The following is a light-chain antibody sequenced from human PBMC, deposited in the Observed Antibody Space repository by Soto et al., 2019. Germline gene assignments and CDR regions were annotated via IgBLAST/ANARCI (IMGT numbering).Light chain of an antibody. J-gene: IGLJ1*01. Sequence: QSVLTQPPSVSGAPGQRVTISCTGSSSDIGAGFDVHWYQHLPGTAPNLLIYGNTNRPSGVPGRFSGSKSGTSASLVITGLQAEDEADYYCQSSGNSRTGFYVFGTGTKVTVL. CDR3: QSSGNSRTGFYV. CDR1: SSDIGAGFD. CDR2: GNT. V-gene: IGLV1-40*01.